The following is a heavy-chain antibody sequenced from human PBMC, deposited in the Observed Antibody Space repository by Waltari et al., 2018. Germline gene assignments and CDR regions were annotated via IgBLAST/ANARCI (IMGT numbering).Heavy chain of an antibody. CDR3: ARVSITMVRGVTTYCYYYGMDV. J-gene: IGHJ6*02. CDR1: GGSFSGYY. CDR2: INHSGST. Sequence: QVQLQQWGAGLLKPSETLSLTCAVYGGSFSGYYWSWIRQPPGKGLEWIGEINHSGSTNNNPSLKSRVTISVDTSKNQFSLKLGSVTAADTAVYYCARVSITMVRGVTTYCYYYGMDVWGQGTTVTVSS. D-gene: IGHD3-10*01. V-gene: IGHV4-34*01.